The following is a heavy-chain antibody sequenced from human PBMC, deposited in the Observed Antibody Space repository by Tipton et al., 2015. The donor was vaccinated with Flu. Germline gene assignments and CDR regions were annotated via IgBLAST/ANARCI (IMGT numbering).Heavy chain of an antibody. CDR2: ISTDGSTI. CDR3: AREGAGKGGSVDY. Sequence: AASGFTFSSYEMNWVRQAPGKGLEWVSYISTDGSTIYYSDSVKGRFTISRDNAKNSLYLQMNSLRVEDTAVYYCAREGAGKGGSVDYWGQGTLVAVSS. D-gene: IGHD6-19*01. CDR1: GFTFSSYE. J-gene: IGHJ4*02. V-gene: IGHV3-48*03.